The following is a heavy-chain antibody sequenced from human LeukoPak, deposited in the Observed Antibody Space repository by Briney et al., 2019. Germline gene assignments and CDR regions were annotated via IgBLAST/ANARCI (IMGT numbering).Heavy chain of an antibody. CDR2: ISSSSSYI. V-gene: IGHV3-21*01. CDR3: AREHSSGYFYTDY. J-gene: IGHJ4*02. CDR1: GFSFSSYS. D-gene: IGHD3-22*01. Sequence: AGSLRLSCAASGFSFSSYSMNWVRQAPGKGLEWVSSISSSSSYIYYADSVKGRFTISRDNAKNSLYLQMNSLRAEDTAVYYCAREHSSGYFYTDYWGQGTLVTVSS.